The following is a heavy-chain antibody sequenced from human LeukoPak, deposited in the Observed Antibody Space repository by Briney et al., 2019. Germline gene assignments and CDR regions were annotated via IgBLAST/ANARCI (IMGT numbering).Heavy chain of an antibody. CDR3: ARDLGGEQLIHNWFDP. CDR1: GFTFSSYG. V-gene: IGHV3-33*01. J-gene: IGHJ5*02. CDR2: IWYDRSNK. Sequence: PERSLRLSCAASGFTFSSYGMHWVRQAPGKGLEWVVVIWYDRSNKYYADSVKGRFTISRDNSKNTLYLQMNSLRAEDTAVYYCARDLGGEQLIHNWFDPWGQGTLVTVSS. D-gene: IGHD6-13*01.